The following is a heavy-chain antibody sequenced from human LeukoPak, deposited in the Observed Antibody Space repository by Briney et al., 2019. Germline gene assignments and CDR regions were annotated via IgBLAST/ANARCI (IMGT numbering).Heavy chain of an antibody. Sequence: SETLSLTCTVSGGSISSYYWSWLRQPPGKGLEWIGYIYYSGSTNYNPSLKSRVTISVDTSKNQFSLKLSSVTAADTAAYYCARERAVAGTGDWFDPWGQGTLVTVSS. J-gene: IGHJ5*02. CDR2: IYYSGST. V-gene: IGHV4-59*01. D-gene: IGHD6-19*01. CDR1: GGSISSYY. CDR3: ARERAVAGTGDWFDP.